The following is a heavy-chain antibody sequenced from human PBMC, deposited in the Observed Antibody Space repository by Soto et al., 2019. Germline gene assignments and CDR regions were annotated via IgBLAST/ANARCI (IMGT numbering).Heavy chain of an antibody. Sequence: GGSLRLSCAASGFTFSSYAMSWVRQAPGKGLEWVSAISGSGGGTYYADSVKGRFTISRDNSKNTLYLQMNSLRAEDTAVYYCAKGSGDTAMVTYFYYYYGMDVWGQGTTVTVSS. V-gene: IGHV3-23*01. J-gene: IGHJ6*02. CDR1: GFTFSSYA. CDR3: AKGSGDTAMVTYFYYYYGMDV. CDR2: ISGSGGGT. D-gene: IGHD5-18*01.